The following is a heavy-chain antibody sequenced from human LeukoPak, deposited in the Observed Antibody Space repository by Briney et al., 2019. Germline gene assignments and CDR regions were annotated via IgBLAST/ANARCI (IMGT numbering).Heavy chain of an antibody. D-gene: IGHD3-3*01. V-gene: IGHV1-2*02. J-gene: IGHJ5*02. Sequence: ASVKVSCKASGYTFTGHYMHWVRQAPGQGLEWMGWINPNSGGTKYAKKFQGRVTLTRDTSISTAYMELSRLRCDDTAVYYCARSYDFWSGPPFDPWGQGTLVTVSS. CDR3: ARSYDFWSGPPFDP. CDR1: GYTFTGHY. CDR2: INPNSGGT.